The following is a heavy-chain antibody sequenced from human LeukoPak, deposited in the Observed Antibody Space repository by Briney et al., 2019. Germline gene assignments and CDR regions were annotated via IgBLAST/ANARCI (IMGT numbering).Heavy chain of an antibody. CDR3: ARPMTIGIVGATPLDY. CDR1: GGTFSSYA. V-gene: IGHV1-69*04. CDR2: ITPILGIA. J-gene: IGHJ4*02. Sequence: SVKVSCKASGGTFSSYAISWVRQAPGQGLEWMGRITPILGIANYAQKFQGRVTITADKSTSTAYMELSSLRSEDTAVYYCARPMTIGIVGATPLDYWGQGTLVTVSS. D-gene: IGHD1-26*01.